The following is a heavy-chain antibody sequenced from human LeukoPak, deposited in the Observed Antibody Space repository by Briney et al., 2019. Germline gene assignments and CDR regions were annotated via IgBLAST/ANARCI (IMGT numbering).Heavy chain of an antibody. V-gene: IGHV4-4*07. D-gene: IGHD3-22*01. CDR1: GGSISSYY. CDR2: IYTSGST. CDR3: ARGGDLGYYRWYFDY. Sequence: PSETLSLTCTVSGGSISSYYWSWIRQPAGKGLEWIGRIYTSGSTNYNPSLKSRVTMSVDTSKNQFSRKLSSVTAADTAVYYCARGGDLGYYRWYFDYWGQGTLVTVSS. J-gene: IGHJ4*02.